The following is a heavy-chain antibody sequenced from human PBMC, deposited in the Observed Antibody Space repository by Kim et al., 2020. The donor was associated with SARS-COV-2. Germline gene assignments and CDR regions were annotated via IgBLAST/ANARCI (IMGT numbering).Heavy chain of an antibody. Sequence: NYSPSFQGHVTISADKSISTAYLQWSSLKASDTAMYYWARRNSGSYPTDYWGQGTLVTVSS. J-gene: IGHJ4*02. V-gene: IGHV5-10-1*01. D-gene: IGHD1-26*01. CDR3: ARRNSGSYPTDY.